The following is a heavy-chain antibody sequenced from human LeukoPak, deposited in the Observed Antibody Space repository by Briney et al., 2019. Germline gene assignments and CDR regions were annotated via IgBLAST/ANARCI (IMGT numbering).Heavy chain of an antibody. CDR3: ARDFEDCSGGSCLYYFDY. CDR1: GYTLNNYG. Sequence: ASVKVSCKASGYTLNNYGISCVRQVRGQGFEWMKWISHYNGNTKCAQKFQGRVKITTDESTSTAYMELSSLRSEDTAVYYCARDFEDCSGGSCLYYFDYWGQGTLVTVSS. CDR2: ISHYNGNT. D-gene: IGHD2-15*01. V-gene: IGHV1-18*01. J-gene: IGHJ4*02.